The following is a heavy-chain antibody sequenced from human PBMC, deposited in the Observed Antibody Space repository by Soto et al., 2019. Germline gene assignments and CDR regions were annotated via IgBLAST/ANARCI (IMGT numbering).Heavy chain of an antibody. Sequence: VLLLESGGGFVQPGGSLTLSCAASGFRFSAYAMTWVRQAPGKGLEWVSNIKNDGDATYYADSVKGRFTISRDNSMNMLFLQMNSLRAQDTAVYYCAAGTPARDYWGQGTLVTVSP. V-gene: IGHV3-23*01. CDR2: IKNDGDAT. CDR3: AAGTPARDY. D-gene: IGHD2-15*01. CDR1: GFRFSAYA. J-gene: IGHJ4*02.